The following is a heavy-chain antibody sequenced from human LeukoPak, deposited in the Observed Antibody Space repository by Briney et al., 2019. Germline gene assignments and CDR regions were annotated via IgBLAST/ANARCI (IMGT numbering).Heavy chain of an antibody. D-gene: IGHD3-9*01. CDR1: GFTFDDYT. J-gene: IGHJ5*02. CDR2: ISWDGGST. V-gene: IGHV3-43*01. Sequence: GGSLRLSCAASGFTFDDYTMHWVRQAPGKGLEWVSLISWDGGSTYYADSVKGRFTISRDNSKNSLYLQMNSLRTEDTALYYCAKDALRYVWNNWFDPWGQGTLVTVSS. CDR3: AKDALRYVWNNWFDP.